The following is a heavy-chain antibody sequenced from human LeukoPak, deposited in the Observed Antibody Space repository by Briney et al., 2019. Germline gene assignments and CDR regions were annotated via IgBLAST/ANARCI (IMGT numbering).Heavy chain of an antibody. CDR1: GFTFSSYG. D-gene: IGHD4-11*01. CDR3: AKDLQMTTVFDY. CDR2: IRYDGSNK. V-gene: IGHV3-30*02. J-gene: IGHJ4*02. Sequence: PGGSLRLSCAASGFTFSSYGMHWVRQAPGKGLDWVAFIRYDGSNKYYADSVKGRFTISRDNSKNTLYLQMNSLRAEDTAVYYCAKDLQMTTVFDYWGQGTLVTVSS.